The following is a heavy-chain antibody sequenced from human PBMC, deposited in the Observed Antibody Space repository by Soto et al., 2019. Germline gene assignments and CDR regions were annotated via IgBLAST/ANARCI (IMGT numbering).Heavy chain of an antibody. CDR3: AKDSTKANWFDP. CDR2: ISGSGGST. Sequence: HPGGSLRLSCAASGFTFSSYAMGWVRQAPGKGLEWVSAISGSGGSTYYADSVKGRFTISRDNSKNTLYLQMNSLRAEDTAVYYCAKDSTKANWFDPWGQGTLVTVSS. CDR1: GFTFSSYA. J-gene: IGHJ5*02. D-gene: IGHD2-8*01. V-gene: IGHV3-23*01.